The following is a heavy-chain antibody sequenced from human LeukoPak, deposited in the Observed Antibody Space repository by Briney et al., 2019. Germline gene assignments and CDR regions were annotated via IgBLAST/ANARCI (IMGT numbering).Heavy chain of an antibody. CDR2: IYSSGST. CDR3: ARSIAVGGIDAFDI. J-gene: IGHJ3*02. Sequence: SETLSLTCTVSGGSISNYFWNWIRQPPGKGLEWIGYIYSSGSTNYNPSLKSRVTISVDKSKNQFSLKLSSVTAADTAVYYCARSIAVGGIDAFDIWGQGTMVTVSS. CDR1: GGSISNYF. V-gene: IGHV4-59*12. D-gene: IGHD6-19*01.